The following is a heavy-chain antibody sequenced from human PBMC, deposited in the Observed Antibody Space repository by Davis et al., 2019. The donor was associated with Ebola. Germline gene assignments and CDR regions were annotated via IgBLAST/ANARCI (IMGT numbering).Heavy chain of an antibody. V-gene: IGHV3-74*01. CDR2: IKRDGSST. J-gene: IGHJ4*02. CDR3: ARESWTVTTLDY. Sequence: GESLKISCAASEFTFSSYWMHWVRQAPGKGLVWVSRIKRDGSSTNYADSVKGRFTISRDNAKNSLYLQMNSLGAEDTAVYYCARESWTVTTLDYWGQGTLVTVSS. CDR1: EFTFSSYW. D-gene: IGHD4-17*01.